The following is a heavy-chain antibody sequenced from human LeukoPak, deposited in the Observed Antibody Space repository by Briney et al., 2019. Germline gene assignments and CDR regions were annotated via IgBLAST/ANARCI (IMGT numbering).Heavy chain of an antibody. CDR2: IREERGQE. D-gene: IGHD5-18*01. J-gene: IGHJ5*02. CDR3: ASLDTAKQPLANH. Sequence: GGSLRLSCVASGFTLSNYVMSWVRQAPGKGLEWVANIREERGQEYYVDSVKGRFTISKNSAKNSLYLQMNTLRVEDTAMYYCASLDTAKQPLANHWGQGTLVTVSS. CDR1: GFTLSNYV. V-gene: IGHV3-7*03.